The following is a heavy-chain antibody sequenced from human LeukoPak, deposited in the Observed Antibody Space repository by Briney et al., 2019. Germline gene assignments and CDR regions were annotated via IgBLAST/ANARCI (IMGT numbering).Heavy chain of an antibody. V-gene: IGHV4-30-2*01. D-gene: IGHD2-2*01. CDR2: INHSGST. J-gene: IGHJ5*02. CDR1: GGSISSGGYY. Sequence: SQTLSLTCTVSGGSISSGGYYWSWIRQPPGKGLEWIGEINHSGSTNYNPSLKSRVTISVDTSKNQFSLKLSSVTAADTAVYYCARGLVARPYNWFDPWGQGTLVTVSS. CDR3: ARGLVARPYNWFDP.